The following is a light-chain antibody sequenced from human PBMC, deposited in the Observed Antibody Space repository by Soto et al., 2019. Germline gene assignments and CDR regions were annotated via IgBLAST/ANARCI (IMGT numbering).Light chain of an antibody. CDR3: QQYAESPLT. Sequence: ETVLTQSPGTVSLSPGESATLSCRASQSIGKSYLAWFQHKPGLAPRLLILGASTRATGIPDRFRASGSGTDFTLTVSRLESEDFAVYYCQQYAESPLTFGGGTKVEIK. CDR2: GAS. CDR1: QSIGKSY. J-gene: IGKJ4*01. V-gene: IGKV3-20*01.